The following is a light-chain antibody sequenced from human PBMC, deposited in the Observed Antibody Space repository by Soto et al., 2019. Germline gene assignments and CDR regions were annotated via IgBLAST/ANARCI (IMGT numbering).Light chain of an antibody. CDR3: QQYNNWPMYT. CDR1: QSVSSN. CDR2: GAS. V-gene: IGKV3-15*01. J-gene: IGKJ2*01. Sequence: EIVMTQSPATLSVSPGERATLSCRASQSVSSNLAWYQQKPGQAPRLLIYGASTRATGIPARFSGSGSGTEFTLTSSSRQSEDFAVYYCQQYNNWPMYTFGQGTKLEIK.